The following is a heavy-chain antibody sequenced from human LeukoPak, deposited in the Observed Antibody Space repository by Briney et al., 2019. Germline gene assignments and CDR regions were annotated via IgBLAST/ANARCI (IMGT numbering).Heavy chain of an antibody. D-gene: IGHD2-2*01. CDR3: ARAGCSITTCKVYDY. J-gene: IGHJ4*02. CDR1: GGSINSYY. V-gene: IGHV4-4*07. CDR2: IYSTGST. Sequence: SETLSLTCTVSGGSINSYYWMWIRQPAGKGLEWIGRIYSTGSTSYNPSLKSRVTMSVDTSKNQFSLKLSSVTAADTAVYYCARAGCSITTCKVYDYWGQGTLVTVSS.